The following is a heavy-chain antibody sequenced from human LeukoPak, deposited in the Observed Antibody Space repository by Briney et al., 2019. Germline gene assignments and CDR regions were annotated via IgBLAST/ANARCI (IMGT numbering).Heavy chain of an antibody. J-gene: IGHJ4*02. CDR3: AREGGAYYYDSSGYFDY. Sequence: QPGGSLRLSCAASGFTFSSFWMSWVRQAPGKGLEWVANIKQDGSEKYYVDSVKGRFTISRDNAKNSLYLQMNRLRAEDTAVYYCAREGGAYYYDSSGYFDYWGQGTLVTVSS. CDR1: GFTFSSFW. V-gene: IGHV3-7*01. D-gene: IGHD3-22*01. CDR2: IKQDGSEK.